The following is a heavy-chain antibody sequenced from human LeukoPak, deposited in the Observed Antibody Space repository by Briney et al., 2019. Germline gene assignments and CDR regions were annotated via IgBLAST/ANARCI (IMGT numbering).Heavy chain of an antibody. CDR2: ISGSGGST. CDR3: AKDPYGSGSYENWFDP. V-gene: IGHV3-23*01. Sequence: PGGSLRLSCAASGFTFSSYAMSWVRQAPAKGLEWVSAISGSGGSTYYADSVKGRFTISRDNSKNTLYLQMNSLRAEDTAVYYCAKDPYGSGSYENWFDPWGQGTLVTVSS. D-gene: IGHD3-10*01. J-gene: IGHJ5*02. CDR1: GFTFSSYA.